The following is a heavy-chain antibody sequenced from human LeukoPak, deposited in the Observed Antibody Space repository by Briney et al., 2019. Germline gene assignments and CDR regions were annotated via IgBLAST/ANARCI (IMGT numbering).Heavy chain of an antibody. CDR2: IYSGGST. CDR3: ARGGSYLSAFDI. Sequence: GGSLRLSCAASGFTVHSNYMSWVRQAPGKGLEWVSIIYSGGSTFYAGSVKGRFTISRDNSKNTLYLQMNSLRAEDTAVYYCARGGSYLSAFDIWGQGTMVTVSS. CDR1: GFTVHSNY. J-gene: IGHJ3*02. D-gene: IGHD1-26*01. V-gene: IGHV3-53*01.